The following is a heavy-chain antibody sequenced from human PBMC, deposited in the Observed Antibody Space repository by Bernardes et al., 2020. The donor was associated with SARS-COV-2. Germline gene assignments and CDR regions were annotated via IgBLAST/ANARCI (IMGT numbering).Heavy chain of an antibody. CDR3: ARFGELLYTVMDV. Sequence: GGSLRLSCTGSGFTVSSNYMTWVRQAPGKGLEWVSVVQSGGTTYYADSVKGRFTISRHNSQNTLYLQMTSLRTEDTAVYYCARFGELLYTVMDVWGQGTTVTVSS. D-gene: IGHD3-10*01. J-gene: IGHJ6*02. CDR1: GFTVSSNY. CDR2: VQSGGTT. V-gene: IGHV3-53*04.